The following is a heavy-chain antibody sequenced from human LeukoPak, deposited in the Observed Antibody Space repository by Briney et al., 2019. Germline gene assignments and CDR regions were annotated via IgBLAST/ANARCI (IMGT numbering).Heavy chain of an antibody. Sequence: GASVKVSCKASGYTFTSYGISGVRQAPGQGLEWMGWISAYNGNTNYAQKLQGRVTMTTDTSTSTAYMELRSLRSDDTAVYYCARARSADWLGDAFDIWGQGTMVTVSS. CDR2: ISAYNGNT. V-gene: IGHV1-18*01. D-gene: IGHD3-9*01. CDR3: ARARSADWLGDAFDI. CDR1: GYTFTSYG. J-gene: IGHJ3*02.